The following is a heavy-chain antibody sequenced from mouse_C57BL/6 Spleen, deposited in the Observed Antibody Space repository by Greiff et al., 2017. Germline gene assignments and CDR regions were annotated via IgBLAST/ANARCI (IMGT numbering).Heavy chain of an antibody. CDR2: IYPRSGNT. D-gene: IGHD1-1*01. V-gene: IGHV1-81*01. CDR3: ARYDGSSPYYFDY. CDR1: GYTFTSYG. Sequence: QVHVKQSGAELARPGASVKLSCKASGYTFTSYGISWVKQRTGQGLEWIGEIYPRSGNTYYNEKFKGKATLTADKSSSTAYMELRSLTSEDSAVYFCARYDGSSPYYFDYWGQGTTLTVSS. J-gene: IGHJ2*01.